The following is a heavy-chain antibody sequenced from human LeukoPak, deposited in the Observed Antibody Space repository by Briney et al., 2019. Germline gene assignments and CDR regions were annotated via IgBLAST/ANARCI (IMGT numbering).Heavy chain of an antibody. Sequence: PGGSLTLSCAASGFTFSSYSMNWVSQAPGKGLEWVSYISSSSSTIYYADSVKGRLTAARDSAKNSLYLQMNSLRAEDTAVYYCARDPYDLWRPFDYGGQGTLVTVS. CDR3: ARDPYDLWRPFDY. J-gene: IGHJ4*02. CDR2: ISSSSSTI. CDR1: GFTFSSYS. D-gene: IGHD3-3*01. V-gene: IGHV3-48*01.